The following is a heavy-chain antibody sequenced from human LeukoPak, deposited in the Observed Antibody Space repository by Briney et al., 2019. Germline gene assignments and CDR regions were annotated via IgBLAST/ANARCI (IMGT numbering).Heavy chain of an antibody. Sequence: GGSLRLSCAASGFTFSDYYMSWIRQAPGKGLEWVSYISSSGSTIYYADSVKGRFTISRDNAKNSLYLQMNSLRAEDTAVYYCVVMGYGGNSDAFDIWGQGTMVTVSS. D-gene: IGHD4-23*01. V-gene: IGHV3-11*01. CDR2: ISSSGSTI. CDR1: GFTFSDYY. J-gene: IGHJ3*02. CDR3: VVMGYGGNSDAFDI.